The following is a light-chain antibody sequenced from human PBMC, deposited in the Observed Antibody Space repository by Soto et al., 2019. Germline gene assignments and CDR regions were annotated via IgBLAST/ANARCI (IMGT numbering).Light chain of an antibody. CDR1: QSVSSSY. CDR2: GAS. Sequence: EVVLTQSPASLSLSPGESATLSCRTSQSVSSSYLAWYQQKPGQAPRLLIYGASFKATGIPDRFSGSGFGTDFTLSISRLEPEDFAVYYCQQYRTLPLTFGGGTTVESK. CDR3: QQYRTLPLT. V-gene: IGKV3-20*01. J-gene: IGKJ4*01.